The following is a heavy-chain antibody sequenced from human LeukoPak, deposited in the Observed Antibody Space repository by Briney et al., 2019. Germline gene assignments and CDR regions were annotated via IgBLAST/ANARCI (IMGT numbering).Heavy chain of an antibody. D-gene: IGHD3-10*01. Sequence: ASVKVSCKASGGTFSSYAISWVRQAPGQGLEWMGGIIPIFGTANYAQKFQGRVTITADESTSTAYMELSSLRSEDTAVYYCARTYYYGSGSYFNDAFDIWGQGTMVTVSS. J-gene: IGHJ3*02. CDR3: ARTYYYGSGSYFNDAFDI. CDR1: GGTFSSYA. CDR2: IIPIFGTA. V-gene: IGHV1-69*13.